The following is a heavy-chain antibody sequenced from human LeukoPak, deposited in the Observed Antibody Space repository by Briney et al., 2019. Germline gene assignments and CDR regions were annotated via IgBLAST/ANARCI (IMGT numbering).Heavy chain of an antibody. Sequence: GASVKVSCKASGGTFSSYAISWVRQAPGQGLEWMGGIIPIFGTANYAQKFQGRVTITTDESTSTAYMELSSLRSEDTAVYYCASTIVVVPAAPYDAFDIWGQGTMVTVSS. J-gene: IGHJ3*02. V-gene: IGHV1-69*05. CDR2: IIPIFGTA. D-gene: IGHD2-2*01. CDR1: GGTFSSYA. CDR3: ASTIVVVPAAPYDAFDI.